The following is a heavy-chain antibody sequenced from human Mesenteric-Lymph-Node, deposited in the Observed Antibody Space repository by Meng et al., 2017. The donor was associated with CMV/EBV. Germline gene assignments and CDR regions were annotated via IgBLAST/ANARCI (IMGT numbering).Heavy chain of an antibody. CDR2: INPDTGAT. J-gene: IGHJ4*02. CDR3: AGRGIAGLF. D-gene: IGHD6-13*01. V-gene: IGHV1-2*02. Sequence: VSCKASGYTFTDYYMHWVRQAPGQGLEWVGWINPDTGATIYAQRFQGRVTMTRDTSTSTAYMELSRLRSDDTAVFFCAGRGIAGLFWGQGTLVTVSS. CDR1: GYTFTDYY.